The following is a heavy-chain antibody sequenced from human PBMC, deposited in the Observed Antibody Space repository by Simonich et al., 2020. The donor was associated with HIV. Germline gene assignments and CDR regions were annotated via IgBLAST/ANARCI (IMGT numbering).Heavy chain of an antibody. J-gene: IGHJ3*02. Sequence: QVQLQQWGAGLLKPSATLSFTCAVYGGSFSGYYWGWIRRHPGKGLAWIGEINHSGSTNYNPALKSRGTVSVDTSKNQFSLKLSSVTAADTALYYCARGDYYNIFTAYALDIWGQGTMVTVSS. CDR1: GGSFSGYY. D-gene: IGHD3-9*01. CDR3: ARGDYYNIFTAYALDI. V-gene: IGHV4-34*01. CDR2: INHSGST.